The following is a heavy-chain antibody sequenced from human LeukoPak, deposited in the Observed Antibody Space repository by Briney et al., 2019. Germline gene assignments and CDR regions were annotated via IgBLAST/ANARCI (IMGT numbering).Heavy chain of an antibody. CDR1: RCTFSTYA. Sequence: GGALRLSCAASRCTFSTYAMTWVRQAPGKGLEWVSSISGSGGSTNYADSVKGRFAISRDNSKNTLFLQMNSLRAEDTAVYYCAKGRDYYAMDVWGQGTTVTVSS. J-gene: IGHJ6*02. V-gene: IGHV3-23*01. CDR2: ISGSGGST. CDR3: AKGRDYYAMDV.